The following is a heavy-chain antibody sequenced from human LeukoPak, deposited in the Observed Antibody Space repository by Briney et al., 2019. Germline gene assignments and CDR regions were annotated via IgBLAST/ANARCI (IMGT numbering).Heavy chain of an antibody. CDR1: GGSLSSSY. CDR3: ARETNGSGNRGWFDP. D-gene: IGHD3-10*01. CDR2: IDYSGST. J-gene: IGHJ5*02. Sequence: PETLSLTCTVSGGSLSSSYWSWIRPPPRKGLGWVGYIDYSGSTNYNSSLKCLVTISVDTSKNQFSLKLSSVTAADTAVYYCARETNGSGNRGWFDPWGQGTLVTVSS. V-gene: IGHV4-59*01.